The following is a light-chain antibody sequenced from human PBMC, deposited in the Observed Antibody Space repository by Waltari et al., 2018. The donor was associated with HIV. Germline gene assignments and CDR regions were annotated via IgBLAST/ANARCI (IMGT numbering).Light chain of an antibody. CDR3: TSYRSFTSLDHWA. CDR1: NAVIGNYDY. V-gene: IGLV2-14*03. CDR2: NVN. Sequence: SSLTHPASVSRSPGPSTTIPSTETNAVIGNYDYVCWYQQHRGKHPIISYLNVNNRKSGDAHRVLGYESGNTATLTLSRLRAEDEAEYYCTSYRSFTSLDHWAYGGGTKVT. J-gene: IGLJ3*02.